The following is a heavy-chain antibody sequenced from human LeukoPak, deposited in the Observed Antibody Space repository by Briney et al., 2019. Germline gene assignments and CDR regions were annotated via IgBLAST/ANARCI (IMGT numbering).Heavy chain of an antibody. CDR3: ARDLGGVTAPGGTFGP. V-gene: IGHV4-59*01. J-gene: IGHJ5*02. Sequence: PSETLSLTCTVSGGSIRSNYWNWFRQPPGQGLEWIGYIYYSGGIKYNPSLNGRATISADTAKNHLSLNLASVTAADTAVYYCARDLGGVTAPGGTFGPWGQGTLVTVSS. CDR1: GGSIRSNY. CDR2: IYYSGGI. D-gene: IGHD1-1*01.